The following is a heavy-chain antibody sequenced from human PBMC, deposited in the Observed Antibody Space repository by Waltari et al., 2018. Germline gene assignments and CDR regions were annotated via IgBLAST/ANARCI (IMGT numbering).Heavy chain of an antibody. V-gene: IGHV4-34*01. Sequence: QVQLQQWGAGLLQPSETLSLTCAVYGGSFRGYYWSWIRQPPGKGLEWIGEINHSGSTNYNPSLKSRVTISVDTSKNQFSLKLSSVTAADTAVYYCARGRGYSYGYKGDYWGQGTLVTVSS. CDR2: INHSGST. D-gene: IGHD5-18*01. CDR1: GGSFRGYY. CDR3: ARGRGYSYGYKGDY. J-gene: IGHJ4*02.